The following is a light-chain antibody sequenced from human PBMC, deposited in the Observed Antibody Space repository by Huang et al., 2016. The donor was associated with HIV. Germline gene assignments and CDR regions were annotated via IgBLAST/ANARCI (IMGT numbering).Light chain of an antibody. J-gene: IGKJ1*01. Sequence: DIQMTQSPSSLSASVGYRVTITCRASQSISNYLNWYQQKPGKAPKFLMFAASSLQSGVPSRFSGNGSGTHFTLTINSLQPEDFATYYCQQSFSTLTWTFGQGTKVEIK. CDR3: QQSFSTLTWT. V-gene: IGKV1-39*01. CDR2: AAS. CDR1: QSISNY.